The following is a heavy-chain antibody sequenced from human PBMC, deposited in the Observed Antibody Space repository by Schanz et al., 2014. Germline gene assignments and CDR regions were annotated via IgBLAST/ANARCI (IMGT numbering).Heavy chain of an antibody. CDR3: ARAQGVIRLYYGVDV. CDR2: MSGSGSTA. CDR1: GFTVNNYA. V-gene: IGHV3-23*01. J-gene: IGHJ6*02. D-gene: IGHD3-10*01. Sequence: EVQLLESGGGLVQPGGSLRLSCTVSGFTVNNYAMNWVRQAPGRGLEWVSGMSGSGSTADYADSVKGRFTISRDNSKNTLYLQMNSLRAGDTAVYYCARAQGVIRLYYGVDVWGQGTTVTVSS.